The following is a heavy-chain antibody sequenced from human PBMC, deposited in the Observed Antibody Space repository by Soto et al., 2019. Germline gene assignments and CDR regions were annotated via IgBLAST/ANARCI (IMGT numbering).Heavy chain of an antibody. D-gene: IGHD2-2*01. V-gene: IGHV3-7*03. Sequence: PGGSLTLSCAASGFTFSDYWMSWVRQAPGKGPEWVANIKFDGSVKQYVDSVRGRFTISRDKSKNSLFLQMNSLAAADTAVYYCVKDGGYCSSSSCYAPRNHYFDSWGQGTLITVSS. CDR2: IKFDGSVK. J-gene: IGHJ4*02. CDR3: VKDGGYCSSSSCYAPRNHYFDS. CDR1: GFTFSDYW.